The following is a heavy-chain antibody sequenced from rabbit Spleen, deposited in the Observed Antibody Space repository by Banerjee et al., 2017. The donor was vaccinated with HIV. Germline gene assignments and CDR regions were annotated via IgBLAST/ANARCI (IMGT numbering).Heavy chain of an antibody. CDR2: IYADRSGST. Sequence: QSLEESGGDLVKPGASLTLTCIASGVSFSGSSYMCWVRQAPGKGLEWIACIYADRSGSTYYANWAKGRFTISRTSSTTVTLEMTTLTAADTATYFCARDLTDVIGWNFGWWGPGTLVTVS. D-gene: IGHD1-1*01. CDR3: ARDLTDVIGWNFGW. CDR1: GVSFSGSSY. J-gene: IGHJ4*01. V-gene: IGHV1S40*01.